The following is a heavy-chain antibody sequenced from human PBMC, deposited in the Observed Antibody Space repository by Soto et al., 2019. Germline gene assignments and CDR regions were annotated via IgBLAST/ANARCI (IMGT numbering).Heavy chain of an antibody. CDR2: IIPIFGTA. D-gene: IGHD2-2*01. Sequence: QVQLVQSGAEVKKPGSSVKVSCKASGGTFSSYAISWVRQAPGQGLEWMGGIIPIFGTANYAQKFQGRVTITADESTSTADMELSSLRSEDTAVYYCARDEGGIVVVPAAMYYYGMDVWGQGTTVTVSS. V-gene: IGHV1-69*01. J-gene: IGHJ6*02. CDR1: GGTFSSYA. CDR3: ARDEGGIVVVPAAMYYYGMDV.